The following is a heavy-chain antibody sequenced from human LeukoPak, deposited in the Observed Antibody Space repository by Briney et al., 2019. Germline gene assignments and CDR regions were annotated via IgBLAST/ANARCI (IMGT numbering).Heavy chain of an antibody. Sequence: SETLSLTCTVSGGSISSISYYWGWIRQPPGRGREWIGSIYYSGSTYYNPPLNSRLTISVDTSKNQFSLKLSSVPAADTAVYYCARLQAGHFDYWGQGTLVTVSS. CDR2: IYYSGST. D-gene: IGHD3-10*01. CDR1: GGSISSISYY. J-gene: IGHJ4*02. CDR3: ARLQAGHFDY. V-gene: IGHV4-39*01.